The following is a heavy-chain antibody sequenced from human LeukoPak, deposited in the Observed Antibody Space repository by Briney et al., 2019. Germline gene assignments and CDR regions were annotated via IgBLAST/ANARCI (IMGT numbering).Heavy chain of an antibody. D-gene: IGHD5-24*01. Sequence: GGSLRLSCAASGFTFSSYGMHWVRQAPGKGLEWVAVISYDGSNKYYADSVKGRFTISRDNSRNTLYLQMNSLRAEDTAVYYCARGVATITGRERDYYMDVWGKGTTVTVSS. J-gene: IGHJ6*03. CDR1: GFTFSSYG. V-gene: IGHV3-30*03. CDR3: ARGVATITGRERDYYMDV. CDR2: ISYDGSNK.